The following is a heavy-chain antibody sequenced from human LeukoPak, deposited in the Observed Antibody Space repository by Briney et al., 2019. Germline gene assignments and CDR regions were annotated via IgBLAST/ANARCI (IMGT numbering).Heavy chain of an antibody. D-gene: IGHD3-10*01. V-gene: IGHV3-11*04. CDR2: ISSSGSTT. Sequence: GGSLRLSCAASGFTFSDYYMNWIRQAPGKGLECVAYISSSGSTTYYADSVKGRFTISRDNANNSAYLQMNSLRADDTAVYYCARESAGRGDLEYWGQGILVTVSS. J-gene: IGHJ4*02. CDR3: ARESAGRGDLEY. CDR1: GFTFSDYY.